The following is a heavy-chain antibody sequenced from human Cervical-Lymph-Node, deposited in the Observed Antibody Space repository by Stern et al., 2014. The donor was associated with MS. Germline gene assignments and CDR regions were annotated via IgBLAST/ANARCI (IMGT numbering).Heavy chain of an antibody. J-gene: IGHJ4*02. CDR1: GFTFSSHA. CDR2: ISGSGGGT. V-gene: IGHV3-23*04. CDR3: AKTLSYGDYNDY. Sequence: EVQLVESGGGLVQPGGSLRICRAASGFTFSSHAMSWVRQAPGEGLGWVSAISGSGGGTFYADSVKGRFTISRDNSKNTLYLQMNSLRAEDTAVYYCAKTLSYGDYNDYWGQGTLVTVSS. D-gene: IGHD4-17*01.